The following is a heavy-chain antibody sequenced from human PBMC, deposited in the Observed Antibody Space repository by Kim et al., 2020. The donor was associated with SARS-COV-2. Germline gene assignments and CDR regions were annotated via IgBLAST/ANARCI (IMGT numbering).Heavy chain of an antibody. D-gene: IGHD6-25*01. V-gene: IGHV3-73*01. Sequence: KAHNDESTYGASVKGRFTISRVDSKNTAYLQMNSLKTEDTAVYYGTSLITAWGQGTLVTVSS. CDR2: KAHNDES. CDR3: TSLITA. J-gene: IGHJ4*02.